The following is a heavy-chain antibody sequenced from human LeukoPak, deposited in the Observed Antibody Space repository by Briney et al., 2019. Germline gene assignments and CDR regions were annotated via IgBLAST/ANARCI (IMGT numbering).Heavy chain of an antibody. D-gene: IGHD2-15*01. CDR3: AKDKAYCSGGSCYTPRLFDY. CDR1: GFTFSTYA. Sequence: GGSLRLSCAASGFTFSTYAMSWVRQAPGKGLEWVSAISGSGGSTYYADSVKGRFTISRDNAKNPLYLQMNSLRAEDTALYYCAKDKAYCSGGSCYTPRLFDYWGQGTLVTVSS. CDR2: ISGSGGST. J-gene: IGHJ4*02. V-gene: IGHV3-23*01.